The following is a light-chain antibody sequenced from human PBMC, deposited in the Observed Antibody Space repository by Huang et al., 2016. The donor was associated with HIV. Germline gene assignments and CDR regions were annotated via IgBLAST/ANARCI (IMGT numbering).Light chain of an antibody. CDR2: ATS. Sequence: DIQMTQSPSSLSASVGDRATISCRASQGISKSLALYQQKPGKAPKLLLYATSKLESGVPSRFSGSGSGTHYTLTISTLQPEDLATYYCQQYQSVPWTFGQGTKVAI. CDR1: QGISKS. J-gene: IGKJ1*01. CDR3: QQYQSVPWT. V-gene: IGKV1-NL1*01.